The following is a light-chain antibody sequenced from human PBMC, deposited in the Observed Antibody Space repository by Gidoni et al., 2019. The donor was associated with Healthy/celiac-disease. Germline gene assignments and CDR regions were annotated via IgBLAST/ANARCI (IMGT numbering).Light chain of an antibody. CDR1: QSVNSN. J-gene: IGKJ3*01. CDR2: GAS. V-gene: IGKV3-15*01. Sequence: EIVMTQSPATLSVSPGERATLSCRASQSVNSNLAWYQQKPGQAPRLLIYGASTRATGTPARFSGSGSGTEFTLTISSLQSEDFAVYYCQQYNNWPGFTFXPXTKVDIK. CDR3: QQYNNWPGFT.